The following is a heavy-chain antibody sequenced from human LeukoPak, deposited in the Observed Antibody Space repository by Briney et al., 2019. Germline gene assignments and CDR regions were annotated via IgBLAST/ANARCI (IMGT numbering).Heavy chain of an antibody. CDR1: GFTFSDYW. CDR2: IKQDGSER. D-gene: IGHD1-26*01. V-gene: IGHV3-7*01. J-gene: IGHJ4*02. CDR3: VRGGRGERPNY. Sequence: GGSLRLSCAASGFTFSDYWGNWVRQSPGKGLEWVANIKQDGSERKYLDSVKGRFTISRDNAKNSLYLQMDFLRVEDTAVYYCVRGGRGERPNYWGQGTLVTVSS.